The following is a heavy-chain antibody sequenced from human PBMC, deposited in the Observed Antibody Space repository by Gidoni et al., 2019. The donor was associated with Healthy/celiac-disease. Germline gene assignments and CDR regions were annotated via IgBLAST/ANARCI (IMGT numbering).Heavy chain of an antibody. D-gene: IGHD2-2*01. CDR2: IRYNGSKK. CDR1: GFTFRSYD. CDR3: AKEADIVVVPAAHAEYFQH. Sequence: QVQLVESGGGVVQPGGSLRLSCAASGFTFRSYDMHWVRQAPGKGLAWVAFIRYNGSKKYYADSVKGRFTISRDNSKNTLYLQMNSLRAEDTAVYYCAKEADIVVVPAAHAEYFQHWGQGTLVTVSS. J-gene: IGHJ1*01. V-gene: IGHV3-30*02.